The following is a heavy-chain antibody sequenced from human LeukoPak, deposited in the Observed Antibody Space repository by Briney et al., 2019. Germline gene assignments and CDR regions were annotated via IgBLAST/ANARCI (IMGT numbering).Heavy chain of an antibody. Sequence: GGSLRLSCAASGYTFSSYAMHWVRQAAGKGLEWVAVISYDGSNRYYADSVKGRFTISRDNSKNTLYLQMNSLRAEDTAVYYCARLFRVVVPAANTHFDYWGQGTLVTVSS. D-gene: IGHD2-2*01. CDR2: ISYDGSNR. V-gene: IGHV3-30*04. CDR3: ARLFRVVVPAANTHFDY. J-gene: IGHJ4*02. CDR1: GYTFSSYA.